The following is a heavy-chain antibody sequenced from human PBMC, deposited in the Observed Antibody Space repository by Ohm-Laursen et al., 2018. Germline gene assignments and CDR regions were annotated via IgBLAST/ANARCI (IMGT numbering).Heavy chain of an antibody. Sequence: ASVKVSCKASGYTFTSYYMHWVRQAPGQGLEWMGIINPSGGSTSYAQKFQGRVTMTRDTSTSTVYMELSSLRSEDTAVYYCARDGPRGDCSSTSCPGYYYYGMDVWGQGTTVTVSS. D-gene: IGHD2-2*01. CDR1: GYTFTSYY. CDR3: ARDGPRGDCSSTSCPGYYYYGMDV. J-gene: IGHJ6*02. CDR2: INPSGGST. V-gene: IGHV1-46*01.